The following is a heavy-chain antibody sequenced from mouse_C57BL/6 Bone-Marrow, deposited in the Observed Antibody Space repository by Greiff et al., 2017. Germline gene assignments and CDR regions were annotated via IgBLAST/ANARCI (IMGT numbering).Heavy chain of an antibody. J-gene: IGHJ4*01. CDR3: ARNSDYYGGYAMDY. V-gene: IGHV2-2*01. Sequence: QVQLKESGPGLVQPSQSLSITCTVSGFSLTSYGVHWVRQSPGKGLEWLGVIWSGGSTDYNAAFISRLSISKDNSKSQVFFKMNSLQADDTAIYYCARNSDYYGGYAMDYWGQGTSVTVSS. CDR2: IWSGGST. D-gene: IGHD1-1*01. CDR1: GFSLTSYG.